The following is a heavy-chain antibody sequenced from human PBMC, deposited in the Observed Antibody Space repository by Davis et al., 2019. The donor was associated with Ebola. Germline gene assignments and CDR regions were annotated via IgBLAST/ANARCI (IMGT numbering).Heavy chain of an antibody. Sequence: PGGSLRLSCAASGFTFTSYWMTWVRQVPGKGLEWVANIKEDGTDKYYMDSVKGRFTISRDNARNSLFLQMNSLRAEDTALYYCVRDATRGGDFDYWGQGTLVTVSS. CDR3: VRDATRGGDFDY. CDR2: IKEDGTDK. D-gene: IGHD2-15*01. V-gene: IGHV3-7*03. J-gene: IGHJ4*02. CDR1: GFTFTSYW.